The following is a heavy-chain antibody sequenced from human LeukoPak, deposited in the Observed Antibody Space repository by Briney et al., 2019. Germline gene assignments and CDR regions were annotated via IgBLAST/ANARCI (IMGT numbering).Heavy chain of an antibody. CDR3: ARNYGSGSPRYNWFDP. Sequence: SETLSLTCTVSDGSISSYYWSWIRQPPGKGLEWIGYIYYSGSTNYNPSLKSRVTISVDTSKNQFSLKLSSVTAADTAVYYCARNYGSGSPRYNWFDPWGQGTLVTVSS. D-gene: IGHD3-10*01. J-gene: IGHJ5*02. CDR1: DGSISSYY. V-gene: IGHV4-59*01. CDR2: IYYSGST.